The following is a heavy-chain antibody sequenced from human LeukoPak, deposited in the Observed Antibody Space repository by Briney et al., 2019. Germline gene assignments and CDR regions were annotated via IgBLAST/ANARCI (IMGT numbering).Heavy chain of an antibody. J-gene: IGHJ6*03. CDR2: FDPEDGET. CDR3: ATARTQGQDYYYMDV. D-gene: IGHD6-6*01. V-gene: IGHV1-24*01. CDR1: GYTLTELS. Sequence: ASVKVSCKVSGYTLTELSMHWVRQAPGKGLEWMGGFDPEDGETIYAQKFQGRVTMTEDTSTDTAYMELSSLRSEDTAVYCCATARTQGQDYYYMDVWGKGTTVTVSS.